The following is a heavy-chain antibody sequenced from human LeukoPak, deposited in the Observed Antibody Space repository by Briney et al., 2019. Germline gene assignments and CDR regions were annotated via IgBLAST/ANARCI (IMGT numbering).Heavy chain of an antibody. D-gene: IGHD6-19*01. J-gene: IGHJ6*03. CDR2: IFYSGST. V-gene: IGHV4-39*01. Sequence: SETLSLTCTVSGGSISSSSYYWGWIRQPPGKGLEWIGSIFYSGSTYYNPSLKSRVTISVDTPKNQFSLKLSSVTAADTAVYYCARGIAVAGGFYYYYMDVWGKGTTVTISS. CDR1: GGSISSSSYY. CDR3: ARGIAVAGGFYYYYMDV.